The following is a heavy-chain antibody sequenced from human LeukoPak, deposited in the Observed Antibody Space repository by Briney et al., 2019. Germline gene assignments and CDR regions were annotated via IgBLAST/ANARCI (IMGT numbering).Heavy chain of an antibody. D-gene: IGHD4-23*01. CDR3: ARGDYGGNLAFDY. CDR1: GYXFTDYY. Sequence: ASVKVSCKTSGYXFTDYYMHWVRQAPGQGLEWMGWINPNSGGTNYAQKFQGRVTMTRDTSISTAYMELSRLRSDDTAVYYCARGDYGGNLAFDYWGQGTLVTVSS. V-gene: IGHV1-2*02. J-gene: IGHJ4*02. CDR2: INPNSGGT.